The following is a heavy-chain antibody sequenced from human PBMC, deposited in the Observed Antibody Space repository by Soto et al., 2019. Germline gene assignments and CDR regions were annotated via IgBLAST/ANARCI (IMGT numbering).Heavy chain of an antibody. CDR2: IYYSGST. J-gene: IGHJ4*02. CDR3: ARQFGGDTSFDY. Sequence: SETLSLTCTVSGGSISSSSYYWGWIRQPPGKGLEWIGSIYYSGSTYYNPSLKSRVTISVDTSKNQFSLKLSSVTAADTAVYYCARQFGGDTSFDYWGQGTLVTVSS. D-gene: IGHD2-21*01. V-gene: IGHV4-39*01. CDR1: GGSISSSSYY.